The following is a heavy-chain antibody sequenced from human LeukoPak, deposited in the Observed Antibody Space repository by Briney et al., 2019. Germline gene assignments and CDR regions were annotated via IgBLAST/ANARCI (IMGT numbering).Heavy chain of an antibody. V-gene: IGHV3-74*01. Sequence: GGSLRLSCAASGFTFSNYWVHWVRQVPGKGLVWVSRIKDDGSMTDYADSVKGRFTISRDNAKNTLYLQMNSLRADDTAVYYCARVSSGEQWLAFDYWGQGILVTVFS. CDR3: ARVSSGEQWLAFDY. CDR2: IKDDGSMT. CDR1: GFTFSNYW. J-gene: IGHJ4*02. D-gene: IGHD6-19*01.